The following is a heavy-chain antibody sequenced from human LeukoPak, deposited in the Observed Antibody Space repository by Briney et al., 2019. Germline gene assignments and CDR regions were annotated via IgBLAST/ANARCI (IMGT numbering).Heavy chain of an antibody. Sequence: PSETLSLTCTVSGGSISSYYWSWIRQPPGKGLEWIGYIYYSGSTNYNPSLKSRVTISVDTSKNQFSLKLSSVTAADTAMYYCASSSSWYGLDYWGQGTLVTVSS. CDR2: IYYSGST. V-gene: IGHV4-59*01. CDR3: ASSSSWYGLDY. D-gene: IGHD6-13*01. CDR1: GGSISSYY. J-gene: IGHJ4*02.